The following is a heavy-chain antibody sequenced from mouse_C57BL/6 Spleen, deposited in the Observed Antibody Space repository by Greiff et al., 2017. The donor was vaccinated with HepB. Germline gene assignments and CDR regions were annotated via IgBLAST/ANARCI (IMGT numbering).Heavy chain of an antibody. CDR3: ARRFYYDYSFAY. J-gene: IGHJ3*01. D-gene: IGHD2-4*01. V-gene: IGHV1-26*01. CDR2: INPNNGGT. Sequence: EVQLQQSGPELVKPGASVKISCKASGYTFTDYYMNWVKQSHGKSLEWIGDINPNNGGTSYNQKFKGKATLTVDKSSSTAYMELRSLTSEDSAVYYCARRFYYDYSFAYWGQGTLVTVSA. CDR1: GYTFTDYY.